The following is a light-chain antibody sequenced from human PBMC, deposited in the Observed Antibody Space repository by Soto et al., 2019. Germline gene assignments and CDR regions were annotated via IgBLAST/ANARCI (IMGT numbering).Light chain of an antibody. CDR3: QQYNNWPPGRT. Sequence: EIVLTQSPGTLSLSPGEIATLSFSASQSVSSSYLAWYQRKPGQAPRLLIYGASTRATGIPARFSGSGSGTEFTLTISSLQSEDFAVYYCQQYNNWPPGRTFGQGTKVDIK. CDR1: QSVSSSY. V-gene: IGKV3-15*01. CDR2: GAS. J-gene: IGKJ1*01.